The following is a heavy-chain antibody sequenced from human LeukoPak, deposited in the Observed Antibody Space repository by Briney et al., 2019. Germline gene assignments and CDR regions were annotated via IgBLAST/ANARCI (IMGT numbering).Heavy chain of an antibody. J-gene: IGHJ5*02. CDR3: AREDSSGYYSWFDP. D-gene: IGHD3-22*01. V-gene: IGHV4-4*07. CDR2: IYSSGGT. CDR1: GGSISSYY. Sequence: SETLSLTCTVSGGSISSYYWNWIRQPAGKGLEWIGRIYSSGGTEYNPSLKSRVTMSVDTSKNQFSLNLTSVTAADTAFYYCAREDSSGYYSWFDPWGQGTLVTVSS.